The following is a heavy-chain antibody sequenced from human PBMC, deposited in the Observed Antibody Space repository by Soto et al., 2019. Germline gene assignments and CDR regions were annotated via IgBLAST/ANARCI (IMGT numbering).Heavy chain of an antibody. CDR2: ISAYNGNT. J-gene: IGHJ6*02. CDR3: ATLPYLVAGRDYYYYGMDV. Sequence: GASVKVSCKASGYTFTSYGISWVRQAPGQGLEWMGWISAYNGNTNYAQKLQGRVTMTTDTSTSTAYMELRSLRSDDTAVYYCATLPYLVAGRDYYYYGMDVWGQGTTVTVSS. D-gene: IGHD6-19*01. V-gene: IGHV1-18*01. CDR1: GYTFTSYG.